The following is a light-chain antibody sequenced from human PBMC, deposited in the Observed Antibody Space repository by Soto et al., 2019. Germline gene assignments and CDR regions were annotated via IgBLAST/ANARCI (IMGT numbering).Light chain of an antibody. V-gene: IGKV1-39*01. J-gene: IGKJ3*01. CDR2: AAS. Sequence: DIQMTQSPSSLSASVGERVTITCRASQSISSYLNWYQQKPGKAPKLLIYAASSLQSGVPSRFSGSGSGTDFTLTSSSLQPEDVATYYCKQSYSTPFPFGPGTKVDIK. CDR1: QSISSY. CDR3: KQSYSTPFP.